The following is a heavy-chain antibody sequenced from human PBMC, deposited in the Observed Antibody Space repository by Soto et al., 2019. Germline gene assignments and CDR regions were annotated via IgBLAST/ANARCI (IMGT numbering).Heavy chain of an antibody. CDR3: ARDLMAAVNTGNYYYYGMDV. V-gene: IGHV1-46*01. Sequence: GASVKVSCKASGHTFTSYYMQWVRLAPGQGLEWMGMINPSGGGTSYAQKFQGRVTMTRDTSTSTVYMELSSLRSEDTAVYYCARDLMAAVNTGNYYYYGMDVWGQGTTVTVSS. J-gene: IGHJ6*02. D-gene: IGHD2-8*01. CDR1: GHTFTSYY. CDR2: INPSGGGT.